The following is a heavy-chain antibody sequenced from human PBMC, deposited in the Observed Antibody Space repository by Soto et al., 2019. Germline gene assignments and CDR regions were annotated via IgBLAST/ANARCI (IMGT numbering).Heavy chain of an antibody. CDR3: AREPYLGY. CDR1: GGSISSYY. V-gene: IGHV4-59*01. CDR2: IYYSGST. Sequence: SLTCTVSGGSISSYYWSWIRQPPGEGLEWIGYIYYSGSTNYNPSLKSRVTISVDTSKNQFSLKLSSVTAADTAVYYCAREPYLGYWGQGTLVTVSS. J-gene: IGHJ4*02.